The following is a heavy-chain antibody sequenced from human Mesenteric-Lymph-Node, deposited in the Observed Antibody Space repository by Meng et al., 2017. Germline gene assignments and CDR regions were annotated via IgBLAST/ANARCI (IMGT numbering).Heavy chain of an antibody. CDR3: ARGVGDIRVGFDH. D-gene: IGHD3-3*01. V-gene: IGHV4-4*02. CDR1: GHSISSGNL. Sequence: QVPLPGSGPGLVNPSGTLSLHCAVSGHSISSGNLWNWLRQPPGKGLEWIGEICHSGRTNFSPSLKSRVTISVDKSKNQFSLTLSSVTAADTAVYYCARGVGDIRVGFDHWGQGILVTVSS. J-gene: IGHJ4*02. CDR2: ICHSGRT.